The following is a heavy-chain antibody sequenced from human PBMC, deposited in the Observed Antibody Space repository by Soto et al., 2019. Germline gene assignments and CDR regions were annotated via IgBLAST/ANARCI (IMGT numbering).Heavy chain of an antibody. CDR1: GFTFSSYA. J-gene: IGHJ3*02. V-gene: IGHV3-30-3*01. Sequence: QVQLVESGGGVVQPGRSLRLSCAASGFTFSSYAMHWVRQAPGKGLEWVAVISYDGSNKYYADSVKGRFTISRDNSKNTLYLQMNSLGAEDTAVYYCARATIAAYRPGGAFDIWGQGTMVTVSS. CDR3: ARATIAAYRPGGAFDI. CDR2: ISYDGSNK. D-gene: IGHD6-13*01.